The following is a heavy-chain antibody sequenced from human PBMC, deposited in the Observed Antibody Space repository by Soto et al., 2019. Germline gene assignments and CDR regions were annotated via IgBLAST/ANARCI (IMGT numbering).Heavy chain of an antibody. CDR2: ISGTSSTI. V-gene: IGHV3-48*02. CDR3: ARDSGYGMDV. Sequence: VGSVRLSCAASGFTFSSDTISWVRQAPGKGPEWLSYISGTSSTIYYAHSVKGRFTISRDNAKNSLYLQMDSLRDEDTALYYCARDSGYGMDVWGQGTTVTVSS. CDR1: GFTFSSDT. J-gene: IGHJ6*02. D-gene: IGHD3-10*01.